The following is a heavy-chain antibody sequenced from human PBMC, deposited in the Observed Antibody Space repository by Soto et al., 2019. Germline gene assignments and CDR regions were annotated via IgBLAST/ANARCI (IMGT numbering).Heavy chain of an antibody. Sequence: QVQLVQSGAEVKKPGASVKVSCKASGYTFTSYGISWVRQAPGQGLEWMGWISAHKGNTNYAQKLQGSVTMTTDTSTSTAYIELRSLRSDDTAVSYCARSDYPCDYWGQGTLVTVSS. CDR3: ARSDYPCDY. CDR1: GYTFTSYG. J-gene: IGHJ4*02. D-gene: IGHD1-26*01. V-gene: IGHV1-18*01. CDR2: ISAHKGNT.